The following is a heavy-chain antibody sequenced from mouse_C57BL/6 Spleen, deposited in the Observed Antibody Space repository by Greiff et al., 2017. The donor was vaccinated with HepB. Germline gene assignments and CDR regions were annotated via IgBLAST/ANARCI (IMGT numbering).Heavy chain of an antibody. J-gene: IGHJ2*01. CDR1: GYTFTDYE. V-gene: IGHV1-15*01. CDR3: TREGDGNYLDY. CDR2: IDPETGGT. Sequence: QVQLQQSGAELVRPGASVTLSCKASGYTFTDYEMHWVKQTPVHGLEWIGAIDPETGGTAYNQKFKGKAILTADKSSSTAYMELRSLTSEDSAVYYCTREGDGNYLDYWGQGTTPTVSS. D-gene: IGHD2-1*01.